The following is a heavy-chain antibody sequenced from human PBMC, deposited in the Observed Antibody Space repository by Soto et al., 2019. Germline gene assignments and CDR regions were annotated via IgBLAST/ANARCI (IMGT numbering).Heavy chain of an antibody. V-gene: IGHV3-48*02. CDR2: ISSSSSTI. Sequence: GGSMRHSSTASGLTIRSYSMNWVRQAPGKGLEWVSYISSSSSTIYYADSVKGRFTISRDIAKNSLYLQMNSLRDEDTAVYYCARVFGDILTGPLDYWGQGTLVTVSS. J-gene: IGHJ4*02. D-gene: IGHD3-9*01. CDR3: ARVFGDILTGPLDY. CDR1: GLTIRSYS.